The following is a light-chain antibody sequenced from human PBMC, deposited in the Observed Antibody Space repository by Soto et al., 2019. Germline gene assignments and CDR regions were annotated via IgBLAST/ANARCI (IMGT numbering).Light chain of an antibody. CDR2: GAS. V-gene: IGKV3-15*01. Sequence: EILVTQSPATLSSSQGDKATLSCRASQSVSSNVAWYQQKPGQAPRLLIYGASTRATGIPARFSGSGSGTEFTLTISSLQSEDFAAYYCQQYNNWPPTFGQGTKVDIK. CDR3: QQYNNWPPT. CDR1: QSVSSN. J-gene: IGKJ1*01.